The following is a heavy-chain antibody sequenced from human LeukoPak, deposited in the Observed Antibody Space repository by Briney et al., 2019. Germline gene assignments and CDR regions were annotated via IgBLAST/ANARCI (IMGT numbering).Heavy chain of an antibody. V-gene: IGHV4-30-4*08. Sequence: SETLSLTCTVSGGSISSGDYYWSWIRQPPGKGLEWIGYIYYSGSTYYNPSLKSRVTISVDTSKNQFSLKLSSVTAADTAVYYCARGSRGLPFDYWGQGTLVTVSS. CDR3: ARGSRGLPFDY. CDR1: GGSISSGDYY. CDR2: IYYSGST. D-gene: IGHD3-16*01. J-gene: IGHJ4*02.